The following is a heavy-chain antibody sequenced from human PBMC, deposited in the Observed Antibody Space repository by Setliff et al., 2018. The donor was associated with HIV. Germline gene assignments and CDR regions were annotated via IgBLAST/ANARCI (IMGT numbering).Heavy chain of an antibody. CDR3: ARGRKSYYDSSGYYYFDY. CDR2: INTSGST. V-gene: IGHV4-4*07. CDR1: SGSISSYY. J-gene: IGHJ4*02. Sequence: ETLSLTCTVSSGSISSYYWSWIRQPAGKGLEWIGRINTSGSTNYNPSLKSRVAMSVDTSKNQFSLKVTSVTAADTAVYYYARGRKSYYDSSGYYYFDYWGQGTLVTVSS. D-gene: IGHD3-22*01.